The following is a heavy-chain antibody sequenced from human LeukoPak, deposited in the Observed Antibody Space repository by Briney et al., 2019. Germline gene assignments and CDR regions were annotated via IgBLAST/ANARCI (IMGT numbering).Heavy chain of an antibody. D-gene: IGHD3-10*01. Sequence: SVKVSCKASGGTFSSYAISWVRQAPGQGLEWMGRIIPILGIANYAQKLQGRVTITADKSTSTAYMELSSLRSEDTAVYYCAREYGSGRGNRFDPWGQGTLVTVSS. CDR2: IIPILGIA. J-gene: IGHJ5*02. CDR1: GGTFSSYA. CDR3: AREYGSGRGNRFDP. V-gene: IGHV1-69*04.